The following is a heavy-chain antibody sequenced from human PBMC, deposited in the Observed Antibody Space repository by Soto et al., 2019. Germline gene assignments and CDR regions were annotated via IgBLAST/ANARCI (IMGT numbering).Heavy chain of an antibody. Sequence: EVQLLESGGGWVQPGGSLRLSCATSGFTFSNYAMTWVRQAPGEGLEWVSTISGGTTYYADSVKGRFTISRDNPKKTLELQMNSLRAEDTAVYYCVKDWSGDKCPCLDVWGQGTTVTVSS. CDR3: VKDWSGDKCPCLDV. D-gene: IGHD3-3*01. CDR2: ISGGTT. J-gene: IGHJ6*02. V-gene: IGHV3-23*01. CDR1: GFTFSNYA.